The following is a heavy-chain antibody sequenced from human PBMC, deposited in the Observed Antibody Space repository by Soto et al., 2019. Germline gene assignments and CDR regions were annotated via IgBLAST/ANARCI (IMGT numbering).Heavy chain of an antibody. CDR3: ARVAVARIGPYFDY. Sequence: GGSLILSCAVSGFTFSSYSMNWVRQAPGKGLEWVSYISSSSSTIYYADSVKGRFTISRDNAKNSLYLQMNSLRDEDTAVYYCARVAVARIGPYFDYWGQGTLVTVSS. D-gene: IGHD6-19*01. J-gene: IGHJ4*02. V-gene: IGHV3-48*02. CDR1: GFTFSSYS. CDR2: ISSSSSTI.